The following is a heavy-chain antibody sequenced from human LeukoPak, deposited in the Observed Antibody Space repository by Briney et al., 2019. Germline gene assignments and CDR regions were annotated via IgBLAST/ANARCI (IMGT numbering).Heavy chain of an antibody. CDR3: AREYSSSWAIFDY. D-gene: IGHD6-13*01. V-gene: IGHV4-61*01. CDR1: GGSVSSGRYY. CDR2: ISYSGST. J-gene: IGHJ4*02. Sequence: SETLSLTCTVSGGSVSSGRYYWRWIRQPPGKGLEWIGYISYSGSTNYSPSLKSRVTISVDTSKNQFSLKLSSVTAADTAVYYCAREYSSSWAIFDYWGQGTLVTVPS.